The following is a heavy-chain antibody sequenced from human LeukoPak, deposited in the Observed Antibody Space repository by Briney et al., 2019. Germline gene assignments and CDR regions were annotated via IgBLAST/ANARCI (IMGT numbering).Heavy chain of an antibody. Sequence: PSETLSLTCTVSGVSIRTDYWSWIRQTPGKGLEWIAYIFDIGSTTYNPSLKSRVTMSMDTSKNQFSLTLSSVTAADTAVYYCARSPRFSMVRGAFEMDVWGKGTTVTISS. V-gene: IGHV4-59*01. J-gene: IGHJ6*04. CDR3: ARSPRFSMVRGAFEMDV. D-gene: IGHD3-10*01. CDR2: IFDIGST. CDR1: GVSIRTDY.